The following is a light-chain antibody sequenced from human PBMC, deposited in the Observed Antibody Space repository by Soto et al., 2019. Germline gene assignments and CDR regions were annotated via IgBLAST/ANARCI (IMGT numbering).Light chain of an antibody. V-gene: IGLV1-44*01. J-gene: IGLJ1*01. CDR2: SNN. Sequence: QSVLTQPPSASGTPGQRVTISCSGSSSNIESNTVNWYQQLPGTAPKLLIYSNNQRPSGVPDRFSGSKSGTSASLAISGLQSEDEADYYCAAWDDSLNYVFGTGTKLTVL. CDR1: SSNIESNT. CDR3: AAWDDSLNYV.